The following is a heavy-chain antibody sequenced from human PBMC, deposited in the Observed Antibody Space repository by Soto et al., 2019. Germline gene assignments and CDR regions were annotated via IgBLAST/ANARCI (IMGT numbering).Heavy chain of an antibody. J-gene: IGHJ4*02. Sequence: EVQLVESGGGLVQPGGSLRLSCAASGFTVSSNYMSWVRQAPGKGLEWVSVIYSGGSTYYADSVKGRFTISRDNSKNTLYLQMNSLRAEDTAVYYCARANSGYDSSGYYFWYWGQGTLVTVSS. CDR2: IYSGGST. CDR1: GFTVSSNY. CDR3: ARANSGYDSSGYYFWY. D-gene: IGHD3-22*01. V-gene: IGHV3-66*01.